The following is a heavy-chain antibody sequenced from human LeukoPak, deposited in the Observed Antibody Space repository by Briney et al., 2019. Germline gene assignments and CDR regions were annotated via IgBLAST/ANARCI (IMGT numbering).Heavy chain of an antibody. Sequence: GGSLRLSCAASGFTFSSYAMSWVRQAPGKGLEWVSAISGSGGSTYYADSAKGRFTISRDNSKNTLYLQMNSLRAEDTAVYYCAKSEANYGSGSYYKNWGQGTLVTVSS. CDR3: AKSEANYGSGSYYKN. CDR2: ISGSGGST. D-gene: IGHD3-10*01. J-gene: IGHJ4*02. CDR1: GFTFSSYA. V-gene: IGHV3-23*01.